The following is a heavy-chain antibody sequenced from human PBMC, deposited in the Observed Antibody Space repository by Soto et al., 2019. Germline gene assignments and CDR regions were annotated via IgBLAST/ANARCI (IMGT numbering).Heavy chain of an antibody. CDR2: ISGSGGST. D-gene: IGHD3-10*01. CDR3: AKPIYGSGSYRYYMDV. J-gene: IGHJ6*03. Sequence: GGSLRLSCAASGFTFSSYAMSWVRQAPGKGLEWVSAISGSGGSTYYADSVKGRFTISRDNSKNTLYLQMNSLRAEDTAVYYCAKPIYGSGSYRYYMDVWGKGTTVTVSS. CDR1: GFTFSSYA. V-gene: IGHV3-23*01.